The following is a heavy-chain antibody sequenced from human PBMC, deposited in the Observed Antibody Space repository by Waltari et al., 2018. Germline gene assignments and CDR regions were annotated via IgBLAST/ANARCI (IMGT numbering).Heavy chain of an antibody. Sequence: EVQLVESGGGLVKPGGSLRLSCAASGFTFSSSSMNWVRQAPGKGLEWVSSISSSSSYIYYADSVKGRFTISRDNAKNSLYLQMNSLRAEDTAVYYCARECRELRGNGFDYYDYYGMDVWGQGTTVTVSS. CDR1: GFTFSSSS. CDR2: ISSSSSYI. CDR3: ARECRELRGNGFDYYDYYGMDV. V-gene: IGHV3-21*01. D-gene: IGHD1-26*01. J-gene: IGHJ6*02.